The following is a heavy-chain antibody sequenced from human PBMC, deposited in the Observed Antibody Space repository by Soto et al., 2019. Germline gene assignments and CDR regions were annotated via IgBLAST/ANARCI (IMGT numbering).Heavy chain of an antibody. CDR1: GGTFSSYV. CDR3: ARDEGYCSSTSCYALYPRSMAFDI. CDR2: IIPIFGTA. D-gene: IGHD2-2*01. J-gene: IGHJ3*02. V-gene: IGHV1-69*13. Sequence: SVKVSCKASGGTFSSYVISWVRQAPGQGLEWMGGIIPIFGTANYAQKFQGRATITADESTSTAYMELSSLRSEDTAVYYCARDEGYCSSTSCYALYPRSMAFDIWGQGTMVTVSS.